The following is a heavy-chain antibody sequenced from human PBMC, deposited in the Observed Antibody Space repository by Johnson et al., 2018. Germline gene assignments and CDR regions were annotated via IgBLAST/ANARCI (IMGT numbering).Heavy chain of an antibody. CDR2: ISSSGSNI. V-gene: IGHV3-11*04. D-gene: IGHD2-15*01. J-gene: IGHJ6*03. CDR1: GFTFSDYD. CDR3: TKNQESVGVVDARRDYYYYMDV. Sequence: QVQLVQSGGGVVKPGGSLRLSCAASGFTFSDYDKSWIRQAPGKGLEWVSYISSSGSNIYYADSVKGRFTISRDNAKNSLYLQMNSLRAEDTAVYYCTKNQESVGVVDARRDYYYYMDVWGKGTTVTVSS.